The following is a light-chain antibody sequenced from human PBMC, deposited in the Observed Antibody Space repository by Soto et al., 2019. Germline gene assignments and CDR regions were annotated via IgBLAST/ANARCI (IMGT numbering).Light chain of an antibody. CDR2: GNN. V-gene: IGLV1-40*01. J-gene: IGLJ1*01. Sequence: QAVVTQPPSVSGAPGQRVTILCTGSSSNIGAGYDVHWYQQLPGTAPKLLTYGNNNRPSGVPDRFSGSKSGTSASLAITGLQAEDEADYYCQSYDSSLSAFVFGTGTKVTVL. CDR3: QSYDSSLSAFV. CDR1: SSNIGAGYD.